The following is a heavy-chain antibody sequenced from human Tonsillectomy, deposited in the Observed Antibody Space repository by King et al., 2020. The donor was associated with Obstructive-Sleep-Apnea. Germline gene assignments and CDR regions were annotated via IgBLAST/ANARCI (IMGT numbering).Heavy chain of an antibody. D-gene: IGHD3-10*01. CDR1: GFTFSSYA. CDR2: ISGSGGNT. J-gene: IGHJ4*02. CDR3: AKEFSFRGLPGFDY. Sequence: VQLVESGGGLVQPGGSLRLSCAGSGFTFSSYAMSWVRQAPGKGLEWVSAISGSGGNTYYADSVKGRFTISRDNSKNTLYLQMKSLRVDDTAVYYCAKEFSFRGLPGFDYRGQGTLVTVSS. V-gene: IGHV3-23*04.